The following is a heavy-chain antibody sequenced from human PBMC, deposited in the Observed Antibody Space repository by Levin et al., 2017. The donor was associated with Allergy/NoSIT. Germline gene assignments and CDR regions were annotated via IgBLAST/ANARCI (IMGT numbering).Heavy chain of an antibody. Sequence: PSQTLSLTCTVSGGSISNYYWSWIRQPPGKGLEYIGYIYYSGSTNYNPSLKSRVTISVDTSKNQFSLKLSSVTAADTAVYYCARRHYGSGSAYYYYYMDVWGEGTTVTVSS. CDR3: ARRHYGSGSAYYYYYMDV. J-gene: IGHJ6*03. V-gene: IGHV4-59*08. CDR1: GGSISNYY. CDR2: IYYSGST. D-gene: IGHD3-10*01.